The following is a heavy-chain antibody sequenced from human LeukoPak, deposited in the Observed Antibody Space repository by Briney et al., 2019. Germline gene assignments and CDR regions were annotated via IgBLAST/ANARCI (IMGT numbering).Heavy chain of an antibody. CDR2: INPNSGGT. V-gene: IGHV1-2*02. J-gene: IGHJ6*02. CDR3: ARGENGDYYYYYGMDV. D-gene: IGHD4-17*01. Sequence: GASVKVSSKASGYTFTGYYMHWVRQAPGQGLEWMGWINPNSGGTNYAQKFQGRVTMTRDTSISTAYMELSRLRSDDTAVYYCARGENGDYYYYYGMDVWGQGTTVTVSS. CDR1: GYTFTGYY.